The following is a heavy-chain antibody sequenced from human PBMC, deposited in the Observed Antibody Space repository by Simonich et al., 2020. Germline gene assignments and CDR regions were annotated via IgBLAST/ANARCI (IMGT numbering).Heavy chain of an antibody. J-gene: IGHJ6*03. D-gene: IGHD1-26*01. CDR1: GYTFTGYY. V-gene: IGHV1-2*02. CDR3: ARDLRGSYYYYYYMDV. Sequence: QVQLVQSGAEGKKPGASVKVSCKASGYTFTGYYMHWVRQTHGKGLEWNGWINPNRGGTNEAQKFQGRVTMTRDTSISTAYMELSRLRSDDTAVYYCARDLRGSYYYYYYMDVWGKGTTVTVSS. CDR2: INPNRGGT.